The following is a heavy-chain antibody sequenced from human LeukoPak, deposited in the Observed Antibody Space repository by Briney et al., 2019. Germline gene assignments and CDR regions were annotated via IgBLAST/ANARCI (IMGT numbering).Heavy chain of an antibody. CDR1: GGSIHSGGFY. CDR3: ARYGDISYYFDY. V-gene: IGHV4-31*03. Sequence: SETLSLTCTVSGGSIHSGGFYWSWIRQHPGTGLEWIGYIYYSGSTYYNPSLKSRLTISVDTSKNQFSLKLSSVTAADTAVYYCARYGDISYYFDYWGQGALVTVSS. CDR2: IYYSGST. D-gene: IGHD4-23*01. J-gene: IGHJ4*02.